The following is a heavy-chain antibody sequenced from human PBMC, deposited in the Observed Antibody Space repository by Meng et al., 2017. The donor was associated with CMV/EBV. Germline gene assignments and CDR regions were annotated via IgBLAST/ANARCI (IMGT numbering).Heavy chain of an antibody. CDR2: FYDSGST. V-gene: IGHV4-59*01. J-gene: IGHJ2*01. CDR1: AVSISSYY. Sequence: VRLQESGPRLGRPSPTLSLSVVGSAVSISSYYLGWIRQRAGKGLGWIKYFYDSGSTNHYPSLKRRRTISVDTSTTQFSPKLRSVTAADTGVYYCARDQGIPDGYFDLWGRGTLVTVSS. CDR3: ARDQGIPDGYFDL. D-gene: IGHD2-21*01.